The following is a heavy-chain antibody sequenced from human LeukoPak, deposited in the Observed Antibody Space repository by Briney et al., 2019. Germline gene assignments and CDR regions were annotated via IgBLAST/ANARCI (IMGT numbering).Heavy chain of an antibody. D-gene: IGHD6-6*01. V-gene: IGHV4-61*02. CDR2: IYTSGST. CDR3: ARGRKLDTYYYYYYMDV. Sequence: SETLSLTCTVSGGSISSGSYYWSWIRQPAGKGLEWIGRIYTSGSTNYNPSLKSRVTISVDTSKNQFSLKLSSVTAADTAVYYCARGRKLDTYYYYYYMDVWGKGTTVTVSS. CDR1: GGSISSGSYY. J-gene: IGHJ6*03.